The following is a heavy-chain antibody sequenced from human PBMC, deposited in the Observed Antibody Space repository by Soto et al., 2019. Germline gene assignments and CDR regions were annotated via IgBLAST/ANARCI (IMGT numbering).Heavy chain of an antibody. D-gene: IGHD3-16*01. V-gene: IGHV3-30-3*01. Sequence: QVQLVKSGGGVVQPGRSLRLSCAASGFTFSSYAMHWVRQAPGKGLEWVAVISYDGSNKYYADSVKGRFTISRDNSKNTLYLQMNSLRAEDTAVYYCARDEGVKGLYYWGQGTLVTVSS. CDR1: GFTFSSYA. J-gene: IGHJ4*02. CDR2: ISYDGSNK. CDR3: ARDEGVKGLYY.